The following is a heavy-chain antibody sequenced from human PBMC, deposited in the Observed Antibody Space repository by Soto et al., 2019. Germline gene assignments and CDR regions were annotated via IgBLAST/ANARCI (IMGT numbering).Heavy chain of an antibody. D-gene: IGHD3-3*01. CDR2: IYYSGST. V-gene: IGHV4-59*08. J-gene: IGHJ4*02. CDR3: ARHAWRDFWSGYENYFDY. CDR1: GGSISSHY. Sequence: ETLTLTCTVSGGSISSHYWSWLRQPPGKGLVWIGYIYYSGSTNYNPSLKSRVTISVGTSKNQSSLKLSSVTAADTAVYYCARHAWRDFWSGYENYFDYWGQATLVTVSS.